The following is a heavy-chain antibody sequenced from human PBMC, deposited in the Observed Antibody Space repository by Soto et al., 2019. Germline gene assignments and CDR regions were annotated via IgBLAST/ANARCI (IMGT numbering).Heavy chain of an antibody. D-gene: IGHD6-19*01. Sequence: SVKVSCKASGGTFSDYCITWVRQAPGQGLEWVGGIIPILVTPNYAQKFQGSVTITADESTSTAYMELKSLRSEDTAVYYCARSSGWQNYHYHGMDVWGQGTTVTVSS. J-gene: IGHJ6*02. CDR3: ARSSGWQNYHYHGMDV. CDR2: IIPILVTP. CDR1: GGTFSDYC. V-gene: IGHV1-69*13.